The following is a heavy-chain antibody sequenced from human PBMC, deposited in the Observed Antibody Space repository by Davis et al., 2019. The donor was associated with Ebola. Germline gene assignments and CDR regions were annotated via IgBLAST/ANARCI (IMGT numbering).Heavy chain of an antibody. CDR1: GFTFGSFW. V-gene: IGHV3-74*01. D-gene: IGHD1-1*01. CDR3: TRESARCTRTNCWFDP. Sequence: PGGSLRLSCAASGFTFGSFWMHWVRQAPGKGLVWVSRINSDESSTTYADSVKGRFTISRDNAKKTVFLQMNDLRAEDTAVYYCTRESARCTRTNCWFDPWGQGTLVTVSS. CDR2: INSDESST. J-gene: IGHJ5*02.